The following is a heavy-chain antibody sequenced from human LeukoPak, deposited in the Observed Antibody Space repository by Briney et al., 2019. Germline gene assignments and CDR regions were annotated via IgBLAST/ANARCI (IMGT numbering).Heavy chain of an antibody. CDR1: GFTFSSYS. D-gene: IGHD2-15*01. CDR3: ARGADGVSSNSRGWFDP. CDR2: ISTSSSYI. Sequence: GGSLRLSCTASGFTFSSYSMNWVRQAAGKGLEWVSSISTSSSYIYYADSVKGRFTISRDNARNSLYLQMNPLRAEDTAVYSCARGADGVSSNSRGWFDPWGQGTLVTVSS. J-gene: IGHJ5*02. V-gene: IGHV3-21*01.